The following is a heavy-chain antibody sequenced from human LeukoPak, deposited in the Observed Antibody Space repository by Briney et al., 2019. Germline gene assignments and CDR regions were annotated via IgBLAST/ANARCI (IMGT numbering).Heavy chain of an antibody. CDR3: ARDILRTYDILTGYYLHNWFDP. V-gene: IGHV1-24*01. J-gene: IGHJ5*02. CDR2: FDPEDGET. Sequence: ASVKVSCKVSGYTLTELSMHWVRQAPGKGLEWMGGFDPEDGETIYAQKFQGRVTMTEDTSTDTAYMELSSLRSEDTAVYYCARDILRTYDILTGYYLHNWFDPWGQGTLVTVSS. D-gene: IGHD3-9*01. CDR1: GYTLTELS.